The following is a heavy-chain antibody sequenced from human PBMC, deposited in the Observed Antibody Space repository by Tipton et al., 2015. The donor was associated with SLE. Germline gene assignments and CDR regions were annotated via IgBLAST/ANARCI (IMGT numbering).Heavy chain of an antibody. J-gene: IGHJ6*02. Sequence: TLSLTCAVYGGSFSGYYWSWIRQPPGKGLEWIGQINHRGSTNYNPSLKSRVTISIDTSKNQFSLKLSSVTAADTAVYYCAGGAAFGVVISRWDYYYGMDVWGQGTTVTVSS. CDR2: INHRGST. CDR3: AGGAAFGVVISRWDYYYGMDV. D-gene: IGHD3-3*01. V-gene: IGHV4-34*01. CDR1: GGSFSGYY.